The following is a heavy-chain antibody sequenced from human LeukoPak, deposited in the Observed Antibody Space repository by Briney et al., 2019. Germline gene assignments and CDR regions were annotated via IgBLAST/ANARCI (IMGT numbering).Heavy chain of an antibody. CDR1: GYTFTSYY. CDR3: AGNYYGSGSYYYYYGMDV. V-gene: IGHV1-8*02. D-gene: IGHD3-10*01. J-gene: IGHJ6*02. Sequence: ASVKVSCKASGYTFTSYYMHWVRQATGQGLEWMGWMNPNSGNTGYAQKFQGRVTMTRNTSISTAYMELSSLRSEDTAVYYCAGNYYGSGSYYYYYGMDVWGQGTTVTVSS. CDR2: MNPNSGNT.